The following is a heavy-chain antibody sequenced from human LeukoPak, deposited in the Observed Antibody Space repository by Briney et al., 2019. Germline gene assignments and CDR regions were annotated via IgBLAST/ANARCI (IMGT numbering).Heavy chain of an antibody. J-gene: IGHJ4*02. CDR3: ASHLLG. CDR1: GLTFSNYD. V-gene: IGHV3-30*02. Sequence: GGSLRLSCAGSGLTFSNYDIYWVRQAPGKGLEWATFIRYDGSNQYYADSVKGRFTISRDNSKNTVFLQMNSLRAEDTAVYYYASHLLGWGQGTLVTVSS. D-gene: IGHD2-15*01. CDR2: IRYDGSNQ.